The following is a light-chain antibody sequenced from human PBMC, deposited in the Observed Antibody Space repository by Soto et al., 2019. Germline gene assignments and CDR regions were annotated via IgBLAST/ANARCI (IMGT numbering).Light chain of an antibody. V-gene: IGLV2-14*01. CDR3: SSFTSSSTYV. J-gene: IGLJ1*01. Sequence: QSVLTQPASVSGSPGQSITISCTGTGNDVGGYNYVSWYQQHPGKAPKLMIYDVSNRPSGVSNRFSGSKSGNTASLTISGLQAEDEADYYCSSFTSSSTYVFGTGTKVTVL. CDR1: GNDVGGYNY. CDR2: DVS.